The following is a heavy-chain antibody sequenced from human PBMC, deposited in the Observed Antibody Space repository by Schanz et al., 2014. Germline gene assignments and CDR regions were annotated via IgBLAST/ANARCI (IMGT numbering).Heavy chain of an antibody. V-gene: IGHV4-59*08. Sequence: QVQLQESGPGLVKPSETLSLTCSVSGGDIGNYYWSWIRQPPGKGLEWIGYIHQSGGTNYNPSLKIRAPILVDPSKNQFPRRLTSRTAADTAVYYCAKFLYDDPSWGQGTLVTVSS. CDR2: IHQSGGT. D-gene: IGHD3-3*01. CDR1: GGDIGNYY. CDR3: AKFLYDDPS. J-gene: IGHJ5*02.